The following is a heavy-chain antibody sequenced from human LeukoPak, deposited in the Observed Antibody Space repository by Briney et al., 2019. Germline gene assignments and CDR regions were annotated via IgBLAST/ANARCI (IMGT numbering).Heavy chain of an antibody. V-gene: IGHV4-4*09. CDR2: VYRDGNT. J-gene: IGHJ6*03. Sequence: KSSETLSLTCTVSGGSISSYYWGWIRQPPGKGLEWVANVYRDGNTYYSPSLESRATISVDTSKNLFSLKLSSLSAADTAVYYCVRLAALRGFYYYMDVWGKGTAVTVSS. CDR1: GGSISSYY. D-gene: IGHD6-25*01. CDR3: VRLAALRGFYYYMDV.